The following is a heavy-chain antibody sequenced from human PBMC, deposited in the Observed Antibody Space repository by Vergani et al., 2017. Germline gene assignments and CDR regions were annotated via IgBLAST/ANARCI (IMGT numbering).Heavy chain of an antibody. CDR3: TSRGYSGYEIDY. CDR1: GFTFSGSA. Sequence: EVQLVESGGGLVQPGGSLKLSCEASGFTFSGSAMHWVRQASGKGLEWVGRIRSKANSYATAYAASVKGRFTISRDDSKNTAYLQMNSLKTEDTAVYYCTSRGYSGYEIDYWGQGTLVTVSS. J-gene: IGHJ4*02. D-gene: IGHD5-12*01. CDR2: IRSKANSYAT. V-gene: IGHV3-73*01.